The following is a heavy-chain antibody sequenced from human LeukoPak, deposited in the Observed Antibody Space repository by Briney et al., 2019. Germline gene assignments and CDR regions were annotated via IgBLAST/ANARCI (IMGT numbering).Heavy chain of an antibody. J-gene: IGHJ4*02. CDR2: TRNKANSYTT. CDR1: GFTFSDHY. V-gene: IGHV3-72*01. CDR3: ATTFYDENY. D-gene: IGHD2/OR15-2a*01. Sequence: PGGSLRLSCAASGFTFSDHYMGWVRQAPGKGLEWVGRTRNKANSYTTEYAASVKGRFTISRDDSKNSLYLQMNSLKTEDTAVYYCATTFYDENYWGQGTLVTVSS.